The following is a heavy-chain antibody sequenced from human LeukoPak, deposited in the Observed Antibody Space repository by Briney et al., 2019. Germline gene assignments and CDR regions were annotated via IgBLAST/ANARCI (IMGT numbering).Heavy chain of an antibody. Sequence: GGSLRLSCEVSGFTFSNHDMAWVRQAPGKGLEWVSVIYGGGNTYYADSVKGRFTISRDNSKNMLYLQMNSLRAEDTAVYYCARGGKSGYYYAYWGQGTLVTVSS. CDR2: IYGGGNT. CDR1: GFTFSNHD. V-gene: IGHV3-53*01. CDR3: ARGGKSGYYYAY. D-gene: IGHD3-22*01. J-gene: IGHJ4*02.